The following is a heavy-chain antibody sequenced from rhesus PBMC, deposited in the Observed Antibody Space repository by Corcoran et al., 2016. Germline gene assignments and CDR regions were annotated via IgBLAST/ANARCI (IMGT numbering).Heavy chain of an antibody. CDR3: ARATAGTVKVVDY. J-gene: IGHJ4*01. D-gene: IGHD5-24*01. V-gene: IGHV4S10*01. CDR2: IYGRSKRT. Sequence: QVQLQESGPGVVKPSETLSITCAVSGGSISDSYRWSWIRQPPGKELEWIGYIYGRSKRTNYNPSLKSRVTISKDTSQNQFSLKLSCVTAADTAVYYCARATAGTVKVVDYWGQGVLVTVSS. CDR1: GGSISDSYR.